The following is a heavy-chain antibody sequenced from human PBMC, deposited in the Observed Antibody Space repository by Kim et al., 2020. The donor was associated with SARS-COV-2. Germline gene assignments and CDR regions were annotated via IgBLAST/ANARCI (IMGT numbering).Heavy chain of an antibody. V-gene: IGHV3-33*01. CDR3: ARGTYYYDKSIDY. J-gene: IGHJ4*02. D-gene: IGHD3-22*01. CDR1: GFTFRSYG. Sequence: GGSLRLSCAASGFTFRSYGMHWVRQTPGRGLEWVAVICYDGTNEYYADSVKGRFTISRDNSENTLYLQMNSLRAEDTAVYYCARGTYYYDKSIDYWGQGTPVTVSS. CDR2: ICYDGTNE.